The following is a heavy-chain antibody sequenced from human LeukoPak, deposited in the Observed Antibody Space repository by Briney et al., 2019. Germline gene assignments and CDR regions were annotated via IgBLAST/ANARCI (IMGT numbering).Heavy chain of an antibody. CDR1: GGTFSSYA. J-gene: IGHJ4*02. CDR2: IIPIFGTA. V-gene: IGHV1-69*06. D-gene: IGHD4-23*01. CDR3: ARSVGYYFDY. Sequence: AASVKVSCKASGGTFSSYAISWVRQAPGQGLEWTGGIIPIFGTANYAQKFQGRVTITADKSTSTAYMELSSLRSEDTAVYYCARSVGYYFDYWGQGTLDTVSS.